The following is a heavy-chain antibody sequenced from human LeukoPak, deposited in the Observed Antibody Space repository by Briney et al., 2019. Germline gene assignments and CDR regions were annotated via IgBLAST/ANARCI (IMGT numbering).Heavy chain of an antibody. V-gene: IGHV3-23*01. J-gene: IGHJ4*02. CDR2: ISIGGGNT. CDR1: GFTFSSYA. D-gene: IGHD1-26*01. CDR3: AKVPGAARVGYIDY. Sequence: PGGSLRLSCAASGFTFSSYAMSWVRQAPGKGLEWVSTISIGGGNTYHADSVKGRFTISRDNSKNTLYLQMNSLRAEDAAIYYCAKVPGAARVGYIDYWGQGTLVTVSS.